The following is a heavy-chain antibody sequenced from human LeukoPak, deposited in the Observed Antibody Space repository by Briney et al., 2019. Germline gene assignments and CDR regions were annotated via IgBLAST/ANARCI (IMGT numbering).Heavy chain of an antibody. D-gene: IGHD2-15*01. Sequence: SETLSLTCAVYGGSFSGYYWSWIRQPPGKGLEWIGEINHSGSTNYNPSLKSRVTISVDTSKNQFSLKLSSVTAADTAVYYCARHPCSGGSCSFDCWGQGTLVTVSS. V-gene: IGHV4-34*01. CDR1: GGSFSGYY. J-gene: IGHJ4*02. CDR3: ARHPCSGGSCSFDC. CDR2: INHSGST.